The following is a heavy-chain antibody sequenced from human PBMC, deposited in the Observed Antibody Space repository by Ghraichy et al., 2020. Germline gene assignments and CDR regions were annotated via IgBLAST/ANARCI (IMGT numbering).Heavy chain of an antibody. Sequence: ESLNISCPVSGGSISSYYWSWIRQPPGKGLEWIGYIYYSGSTNYNPSLKSRVTISVDTSKNQFSLKLSSVTAADTAVYYCARGSYPIPLGYYYMDVWGKGTTVTVSS. CDR3: ARGSYPIPLGYYYMDV. CDR2: IYYSGST. D-gene: IGHD2-2*02. V-gene: IGHV4-59*01. J-gene: IGHJ6*03. CDR1: GGSISSYY.